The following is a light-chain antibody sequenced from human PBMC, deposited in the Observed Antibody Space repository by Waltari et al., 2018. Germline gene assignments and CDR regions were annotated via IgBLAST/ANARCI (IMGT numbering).Light chain of an antibody. J-gene: IGKJ3*01. CDR3: MQALHTPTT. Sequence: DVVMTQSPLSLHVTPGEPSSLSCKSSQSLIYSTGYNYLDWYLQKPGQSPQLLIYLGSYRASGVPDRFSGSGTGTDFTLKISRVEAEDVGIYYCMQALHTPTTFGPGTKVDIK. V-gene: IGKV2-28*01. CDR1: QSLIYSTGYNY. CDR2: LGS.